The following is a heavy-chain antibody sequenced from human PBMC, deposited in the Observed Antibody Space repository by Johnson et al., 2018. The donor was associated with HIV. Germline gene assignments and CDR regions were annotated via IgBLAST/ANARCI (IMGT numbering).Heavy chain of an antibody. V-gene: IGHV3-NL1*01. CDR2: IYSGGST. CDR3: AREPMDCGGDCWGVFDL. D-gene: IGHD2-21*02. J-gene: IGHJ3*01. CDR1: GFTFSSYA. Sequence: QMQLVESGGGVVQPGRSLRLSCAASGFTFSSYAMHWVRQAPGKGLEWVSVIYSGGSTYYADSVMGRFTIPRDNAKNSLYLQLNSLRAEDTALYYCAREPMDCGGDCWGVFDLWGQGTMVTVSS.